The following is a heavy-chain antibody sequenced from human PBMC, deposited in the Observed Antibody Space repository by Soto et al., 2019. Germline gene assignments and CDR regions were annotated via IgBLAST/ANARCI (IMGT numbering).Heavy chain of an antibody. J-gene: IGHJ4*02. V-gene: IGHV3-7*01. CDR2: IKQDGSEK. D-gene: IGHD6-19*01. CDR3: ARYPGLVRPQGIDY. Sequence: PGGSLRLSCAASGFTFSSCWMSLFRQAPGKGLAWVANIKQDGSEKYYVDSVKGRFTISRDNAKNSLYLQMNSLRAEDTAVYYCARYPGLVRPQGIDYWGQGTLVTVSS. CDR1: GFTFSSCW.